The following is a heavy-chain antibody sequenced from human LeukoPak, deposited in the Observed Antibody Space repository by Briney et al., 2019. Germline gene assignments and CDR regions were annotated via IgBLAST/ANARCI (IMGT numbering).Heavy chain of an antibody. CDR2: IYSGGST. CDR3: ATAADYYYYMDV. J-gene: IGHJ6*03. Sequence: GSLRLSCAASGFTVSSNYMSWVRQAPGKGLEWVSVIYSGGSTYYADSVKGRFTISRDNSKNTLYLQMNSLRAEDTAVYYCATAADYYYYMDVWGKGTTVTVSS. CDR1: GFTVSSNY. V-gene: IGHV3-53*01.